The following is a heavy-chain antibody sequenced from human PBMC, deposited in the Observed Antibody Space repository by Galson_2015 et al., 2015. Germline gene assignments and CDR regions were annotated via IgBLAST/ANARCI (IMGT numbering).Heavy chain of an antibody. CDR3: AKDIGNRGPFDY. J-gene: IGHJ4*02. CDR2: ISWNSGSI. Sequence: SLRLSCAASGFTFDDYAMHWVRQAPGKGLEWVSGISWNSGSIGYADSVKGRFTISRDNAKNSLYLQMNSLRAEDTALYYCAKDIGNRGPFDYWGQGTLVTVSS. D-gene: IGHD4-23*01. V-gene: IGHV3-9*01. CDR1: GFTFDDYA.